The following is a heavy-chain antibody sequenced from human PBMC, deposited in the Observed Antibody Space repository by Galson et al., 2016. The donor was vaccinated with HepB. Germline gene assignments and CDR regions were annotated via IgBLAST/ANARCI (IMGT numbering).Heavy chain of an antibody. CDR3: ARGRDWSFDY. CDR1: GFTFSNYW. Sequence: SLRLSCAASGFTFSNYWMSWVRQASGKGLEWVANIKPDGSEKYYVDSVKGRFTFSRDDAKNSLYLQMNSLRAEDTAVYYCARGRDWSFDYWGQGTLVAVSS. V-gene: IGHV3-7*03. CDR2: IKPDGSEK. J-gene: IGHJ4*02. D-gene: IGHD3/OR15-3a*01.